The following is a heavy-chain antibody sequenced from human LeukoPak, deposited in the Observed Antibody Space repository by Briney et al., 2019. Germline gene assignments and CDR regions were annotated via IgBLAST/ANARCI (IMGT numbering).Heavy chain of an antibody. CDR2: IYYSGST. J-gene: IGHJ4*02. CDR1: GGSISSYY. D-gene: IGHD1-26*01. CDR3: VRGIPGATAPDS. Sequence: SETLSLTCTVSGGSISSYYWNWIRQPPGKGLEWIGYIYYSGSTNYNPSLKSRVTMSVDTSKNQFSLNLSSVTAADMAVYFCVRGIPGATAPDSWGQGTLVTVSS. V-gene: IGHV4-59*12.